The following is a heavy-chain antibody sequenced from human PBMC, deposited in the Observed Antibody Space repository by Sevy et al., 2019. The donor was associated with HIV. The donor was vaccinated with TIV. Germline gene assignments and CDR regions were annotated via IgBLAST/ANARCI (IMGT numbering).Heavy chain of an antibody. V-gene: IGHV4-59*08. CDR2: IYYNGHI. D-gene: IGHD1-26*01. CDR3: AGENAWGRGYS. J-gene: IGHJ4*02. Sequence: SETLSLTCTVSGGSITSLYWNWIRQPPGKGLEWIANIYYNGHINYNPSLKSRVTLLDTSKNQFSLRLGSVTAADTAMYYCAGENAWGRGYSWGQGTLVTVSS. CDR1: GGSITSLY.